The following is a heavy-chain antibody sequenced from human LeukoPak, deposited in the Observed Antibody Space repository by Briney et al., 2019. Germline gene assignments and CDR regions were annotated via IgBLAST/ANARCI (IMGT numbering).Heavy chain of an antibody. Sequence: GGSLRLSCAASGFTFSSYAMSWVRQAPGKGLEWVSAISGSGGSTYYADSVKGRFTISRENSKNTLYLQMSSLRAEAPAVYYCSKDPEPRIQNSTHHPRGPGTLVTVSS. CDR1: GFTFSSYA. D-gene: IGHD2/OR15-2a*01. J-gene: IGHJ5*02. V-gene: IGHV3-23*01. CDR3: SKDPEPRIQNSTHHP. CDR2: ISGSGGST.